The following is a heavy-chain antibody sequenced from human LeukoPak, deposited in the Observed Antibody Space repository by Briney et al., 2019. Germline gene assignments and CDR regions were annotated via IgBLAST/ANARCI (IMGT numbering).Heavy chain of an antibody. V-gene: IGHV3-74*01. Sequence: GGSLRLSCAASGFTFSNYWMHWVRHAPGKGLVWVSRINSDGINTSYADSVKGRFTISRDNSKNTLYLQMNSLRAEDTAVYYCAKDRITMIVSDFDCWGQGTLVTVSS. CDR3: AKDRITMIVSDFDC. CDR2: INSDGINT. J-gene: IGHJ4*02. D-gene: IGHD3-22*01. CDR1: GFTFSNYW.